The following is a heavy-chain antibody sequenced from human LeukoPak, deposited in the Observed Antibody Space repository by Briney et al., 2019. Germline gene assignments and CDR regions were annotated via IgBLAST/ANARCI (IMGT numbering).Heavy chain of an antibody. V-gene: IGHV1-2*04. Sequence: GASVKVSCKASGYTFTGQYIHWVRQAPGQGLEWMGWINPNSGGTNYEQKFQGWVIMTRDTSISTAYMGLSSLRYDDTAVYYCARHMTTANNWFDPWGQGTLVTVSS. CDR1: GYTFTGQY. CDR2: INPNSGGT. J-gene: IGHJ5*02. D-gene: IGHD4-17*01. CDR3: ARHMTTANNWFDP.